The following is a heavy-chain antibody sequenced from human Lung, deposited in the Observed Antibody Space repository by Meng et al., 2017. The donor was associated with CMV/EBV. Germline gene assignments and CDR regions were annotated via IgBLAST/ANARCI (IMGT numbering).Heavy chain of an antibody. CDR2: IYHSGGT. D-gene: IGHD6-19*01. CDR3: ARDPYATGWAG. Sequence: VQRQESGQGLVKPSGTLSLTCAVSGGSISISTWWSWVRQPPGKGLEWIGEIYHSGGTNYNPSLRGRVTISLDKSKNQFSLTLRSVTAADTAVYYCARDPYATGWAGWGQGTLVTVSS. CDR1: GGSISISTW. J-gene: IGHJ4*02. V-gene: IGHV4-4*02.